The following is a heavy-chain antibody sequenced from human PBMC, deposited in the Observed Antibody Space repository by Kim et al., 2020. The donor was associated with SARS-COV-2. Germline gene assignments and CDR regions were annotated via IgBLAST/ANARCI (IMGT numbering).Heavy chain of an antibody. D-gene: IGHD4-4*01. J-gene: IGHJ5*02. V-gene: IGHV3-7*03. Sequence: GSGESYVDSGKGRFTISRDNAKNLLYLQLNSLRVEDTAVYYCARGRTTLTPWGQGTLVSVSS. CDR2: GSGE. CDR3: ARGRTTLTP.